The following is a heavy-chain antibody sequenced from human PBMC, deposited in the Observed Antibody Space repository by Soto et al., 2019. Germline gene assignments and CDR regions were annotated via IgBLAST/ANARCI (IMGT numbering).Heavy chain of an antibody. V-gene: IGHV3-33*01. CDR1: GFTLSSYA. J-gene: IGHJ3*02. Sequence: GGSLSLSCAASGFTLSSYAMHWVRQPPGKGLEWLASIWDNVSKKNHADSVTGRFTIVKDNANNSLYLQMNSLRAEDTAVYYGARGLACVRRLFDAFDIWGQGTMVTVSS. D-gene: IGHD2-15*01. CDR2: IWDNVSKK. CDR3: ARGLACVRRLFDAFDI.